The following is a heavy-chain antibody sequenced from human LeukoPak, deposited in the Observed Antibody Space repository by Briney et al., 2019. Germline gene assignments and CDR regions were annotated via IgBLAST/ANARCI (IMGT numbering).Heavy chain of an antibody. J-gene: IGHJ3*02. CDR2: IKEDGSEK. V-gene: IGHV3-7*05. D-gene: IGHD1-26*01. Sequence: GGSLRLSCAASVFTYSRYWKSWVREAPAKGRECVANIKEDGSEKYYVDSVKGRFTISRDNAKNSLYLQMNSLRAEDTTVYYCARESIFQPTTAGAFDIWGQGTMVTVSS. CDR3: ARESIFQPTTAGAFDI. CDR1: VFTYSRYW.